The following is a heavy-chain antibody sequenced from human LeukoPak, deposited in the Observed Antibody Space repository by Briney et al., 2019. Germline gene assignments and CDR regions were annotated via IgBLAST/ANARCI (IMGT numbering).Heavy chain of an antibody. CDR2: ITQDGTET. V-gene: IGHV3-7*01. Sequence: PGGSLRLSCEASGFTFSNYWMTWVRQVPGKGLEWVANITQDGTETYYVDSVKGRFTLSRDNARNSLYLQMNYLGVDDTAVYYCAGGGMTGTPDYWGQGTLVTVSS. J-gene: IGHJ4*02. D-gene: IGHD1-7*01. CDR3: AGGGMTGTPDY. CDR1: GFTFSNYW.